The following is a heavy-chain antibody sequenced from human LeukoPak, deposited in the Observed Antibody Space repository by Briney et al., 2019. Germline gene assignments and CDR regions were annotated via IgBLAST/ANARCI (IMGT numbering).Heavy chain of an antibody. Sequence: GGPLRLSCAASGFTFSSYWMHWVRQAPGKGLVWVSRINSDGSSTSYADSVKGRFTISRDNAKNTLYLQMNSLRAEDTAVYYCARMGLEMATALDYWGQGTLVTVSS. J-gene: IGHJ4*02. D-gene: IGHD5-24*01. CDR2: INSDGSST. V-gene: IGHV3-74*01. CDR3: ARMGLEMATALDY. CDR1: GFTFSSYW.